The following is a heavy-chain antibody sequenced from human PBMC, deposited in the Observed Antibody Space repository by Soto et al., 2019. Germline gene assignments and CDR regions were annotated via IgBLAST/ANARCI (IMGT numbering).Heavy chain of an antibody. J-gene: IGHJ4*02. D-gene: IGHD3-10*01. Sequence: GGSLRLSCAASGFTFSSYAMSWVRQAPGKGLEWVSAISGSGGSTYYADSVKGRFTISRDNSKNTLYLQMNSLRAEDTAVYYCAKADDMVRGVIKDYWGQGTLVTVSS. CDR1: GFTFSSYA. CDR3: AKADDMVRGVIKDY. V-gene: IGHV3-23*01. CDR2: ISGSGGST.